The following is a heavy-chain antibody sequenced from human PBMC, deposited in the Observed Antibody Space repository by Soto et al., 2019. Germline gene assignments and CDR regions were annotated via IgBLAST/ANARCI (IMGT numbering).Heavy chain of an antibody. D-gene: IGHD3-16*01. CDR1: GGSISSGGYY. CDR3: ARDRRRGGFDY. CDR2: IHYRGST. V-gene: IGHV4-31*03. J-gene: IGHJ4*02. Sequence: QVQLQESGPGLVKPSQTLSLTCTVSGGSISSGGYYWSWIRQHPGKGLEWIGYIHYRGSTYYNPSLKSRVTISVDTSKNQFSLKLSSVTAADTAVYYCARDRRRGGFDYWGQGTLVTVSS.